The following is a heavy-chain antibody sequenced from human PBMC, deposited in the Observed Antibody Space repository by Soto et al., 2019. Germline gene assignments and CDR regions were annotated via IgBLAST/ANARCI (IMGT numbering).Heavy chain of an antibody. V-gene: IGHV5-10-1*01. CDR1: GYSFTSYW. D-gene: IGHD6-13*01. J-gene: IGHJ4*02. CDR3: ARLQAAAGDNDLTFDY. CDR2: IDPSDSYT. Sequence: ESLKISCKGFGYSFTSYWISWVRQMPGKGLEWMGRIDPSDSYTNYSPSFQGHVTISADKSISTAYLQWSSLKASDTATYYCARLQAAAGDNDLTFDYWGQGTLVTVSS.